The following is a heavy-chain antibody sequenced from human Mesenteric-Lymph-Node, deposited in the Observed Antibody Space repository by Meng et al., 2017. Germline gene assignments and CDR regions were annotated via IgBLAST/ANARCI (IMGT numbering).Heavy chain of an antibody. V-gene: IGHV4-30-4*01. CDR2: IHHSGSA. D-gene: IGHD2-21*01. CDR3: ASFDHIPRRNYFDY. CDR1: GGSMSSGNYY. J-gene: IGHJ4*02. Sequence: GRLQEPGQGLVEPSQTLSPTCTVSGGSMSSGNYYWSWIRQPPGKGLEWIGYIHHSGSAYYNPSLKSRVSISVDTSKNQFSLNLNSMTAADTAVYYCASFDHIPRRNYFDYWGQGTLVTVSS.